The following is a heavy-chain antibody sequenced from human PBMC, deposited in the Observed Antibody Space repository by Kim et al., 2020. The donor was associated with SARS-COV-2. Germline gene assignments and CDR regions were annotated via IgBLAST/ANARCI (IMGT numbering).Heavy chain of an antibody. V-gene: IGHV3-13*01. D-gene: IGHD4-17*01. CDR2: IDTAGDT. CDR3: ARGDYGVDSGLGVGDTDA. J-gene: IGHJ3*01. Sequence: GGSLRLSCAASGFTFSSYDMHWVSQATGKGLEWVSAIDTAGDTYYPDSVKGRFTISRENAKNSFYLQLNSLRAGDTAVYYCARGDYGVDSGLGVGDTDA. CDR1: GFTFSSYD.